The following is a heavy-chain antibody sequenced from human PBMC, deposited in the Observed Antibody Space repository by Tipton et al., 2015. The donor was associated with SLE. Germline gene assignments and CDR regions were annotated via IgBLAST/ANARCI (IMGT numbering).Heavy chain of an antibody. J-gene: IGHJ6*03. V-gene: IGHV4-59*13. CDR3: GMSTVFYYVDV. Sequence: TLSLTCTVSGGSISTYYWTWIRQPPGKGLEWIGNVYYSGTTNYSPYLKTRVTISVDTSSNQFSLRLTSVTAADTAVYYCGMSTVFYYVDVWGIGTTVTVSS. CDR2: VYYSGTT. CDR1: GGSISTYY. D-gene: IGHD4-11*01.